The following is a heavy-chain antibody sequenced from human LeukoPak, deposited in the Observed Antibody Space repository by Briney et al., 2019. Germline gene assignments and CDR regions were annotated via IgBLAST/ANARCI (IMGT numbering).Heavy chain of an antibody. CDR3: ARDRRGSGYDPGVWFDP. V-gene: IGHV1-8*01. CDR2: MNPNSGNT. CDR1: GYTFTSYD. Sequence: ASVKVSCKASGYTFTSYDINWVRQATGQGLEWMGWMNPNSGNTGYAQKLQGRVTMTTDKSTSTAYMELRSLRSDDTAVYYCARDRRGSGYDPGVWFDPWGQGTLVTVSS. D-gene: IGHD5-12*01. J-gene: IGHJ5*02.